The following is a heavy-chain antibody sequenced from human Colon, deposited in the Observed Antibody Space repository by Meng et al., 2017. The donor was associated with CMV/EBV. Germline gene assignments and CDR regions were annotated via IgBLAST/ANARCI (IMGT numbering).Heavy chain of an antibody. D-gene: IGHD6-13*01. Sequence: GGSLRLSCVTSGFNFNSHSMNWVRQAPGKGLEWVSYISTSGNTVYYADSVKGRFTISRDNAKNSVSLQMDNLRVEDTAVYYCAREGDSSSWFRWGQGTLVTVSS. CDR2: ISTSGNTV. CDR1: GFNFNSHS. CDR3: AREGDSSSWFR. J-gene: IGHJ4*02. V-gene: IGHV3-48*04.